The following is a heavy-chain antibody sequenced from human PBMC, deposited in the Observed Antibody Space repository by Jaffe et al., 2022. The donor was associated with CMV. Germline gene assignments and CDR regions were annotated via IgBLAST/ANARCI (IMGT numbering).Heavy chain of an antibody. J-gene: IGHJ3*02. V-gene: IGHV4-59*01. CDR1: GGSISSFY. Sequence: QVQLQESGPGLVKPSETLSLTCTVSGGSISSFYWSWIRQPPGKGLEWIGYIYYSGSTNYNPSLKSRVTISVDTSKNQYSLKLSSVTAADTAVYYCARGVAAFDIWGQGTMVTVSS. CDR2: IYYSGST. CDR3: ARGVAAFDI.